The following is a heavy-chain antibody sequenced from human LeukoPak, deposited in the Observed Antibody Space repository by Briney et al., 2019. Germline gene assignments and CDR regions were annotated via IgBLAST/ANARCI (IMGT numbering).Heavy chain of an antibody. J-gene: IGHJ3*02. V-gene: IGHV2-5*08. CDR2: IYWDDDK. D-gene: IGHD3-9*01. CDR1: GGSISSGDYY. Sequence: QTLSLTCTVSGGSISSGDYYWSWIRQPPGKALEWLALIYWDDDKGYSPSLKSRLIITKDTSKNQVVLTMTNMDPVDTATYYCAHRATIFLNAFDIWGQGTMVTVSS. CDR3: AHRATIFLNAFDI.